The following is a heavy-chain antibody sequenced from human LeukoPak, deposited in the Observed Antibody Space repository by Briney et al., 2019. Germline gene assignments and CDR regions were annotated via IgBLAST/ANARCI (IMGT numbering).Heavy chain of an antibody. CDR1: GYTFTSYG. J-gene: IGHJ6*03. Sequence: ASVKVSCKASGYTFTSYGISWVRQATGQGLEWMGWMNPNSGNTGYTQKFQGRVTITRNTSISTASMELSSLRSEDTAVYYCARGLYGRSSSSGYYYYYMDVWGKGTTVTVSS. V-gene: IGHV1-8*03. CDR3: ARGLYGRSSSSGYYYYYMDV. CDR2: MNPNSGNT. D-gene: IGHD6-6*01.